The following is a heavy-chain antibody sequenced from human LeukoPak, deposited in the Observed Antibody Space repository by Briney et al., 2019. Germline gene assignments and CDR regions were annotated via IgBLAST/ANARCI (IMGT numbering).Heavy chain of an antibody. V-gene: IGHV4-39*01. J-gene: IGHJ4*02. D-gene: IGHD4-17*01. CDR2: IYYSGST. CDR1: GGSISSSSYY. CDR3: ARRRATVVPYFDY. Sequence: SETLSLTYTVSGGSISSSSYYWGWIRQPPGKGLEWIGSIYYSGSTYYNPSLKSRVTISVDTSKNQFSLKLSSVTAADTAVYYCARRRATVVPYFDYWGQGTLVTVSS.